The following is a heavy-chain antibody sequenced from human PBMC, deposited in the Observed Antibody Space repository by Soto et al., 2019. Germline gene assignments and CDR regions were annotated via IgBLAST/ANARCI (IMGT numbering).Heavy chain of an antibody. D-gene: IGHD7-27*01. CDR1: GFTFSSYA. Sequence: EVQLLESGGGLVQPGGSLGLSCAASGFTFSSYAMSWVRQAPGKGLEWVSGILSSGGNTYYADSVKGRFTISRDNSKNTLYRQMNSLRAEDTALYYWATYRLGIYFDYWGQGALVTVSS. CDR2: ILSSGGNT. CDR3: ATYRLGIYFDY. J-gene: IGHJ4*02. V-gene: IGHV3-23*01.